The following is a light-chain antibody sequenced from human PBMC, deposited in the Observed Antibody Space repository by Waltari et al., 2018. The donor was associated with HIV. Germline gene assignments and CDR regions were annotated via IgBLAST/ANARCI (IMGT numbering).Light chain of an antibody. CDR3: QQYATSQSIT. CDR2: GAS. J-gene: IGKJ5*01. CDR1: PSITSDY. Sequence: IVLTQSPGPLSLSPGERAALSCRASPSITSDYLAWYQQKPGQAPRVLIYGASSRATGIPDRFSGSGSGTDFTLTISRLEPEDSAVYYCQQYATSQSITFGQGTRLEIK. V-gene: IGKV3-20*01.